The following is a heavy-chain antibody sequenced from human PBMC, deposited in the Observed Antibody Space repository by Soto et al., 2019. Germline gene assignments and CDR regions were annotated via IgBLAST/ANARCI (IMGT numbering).Heavy chain of an antibody. D-gene: IGHD4-17*01. Sequence: GGSPRLSCAASGFSFSGYTMNWVRQAQGKGLEWISGINGGGGTTYYADSVKGRFTISRDDSKNILYLQMNSPRAEDTAIYYFSFSRRDYRSLLYP. CDR1: GFSFSGYT. J-gene: IGHJ5*02. CDR3: SFSRRDYRSLLYP. V-gene: IGHV3-23*01. CDR2: INGGGGTT.